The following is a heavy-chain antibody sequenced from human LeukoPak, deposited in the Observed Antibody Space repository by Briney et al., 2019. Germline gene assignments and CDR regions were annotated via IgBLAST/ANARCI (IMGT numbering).Heavy chain of an antibody. CDR3: AKDRVAVAGSADY. CDR2: ISGSGGST. V-gene: IGHV3-23*01. J-gene: IGHJ4*02. D-gene: IGHD6-19*01. CDR1: GFTFSNAW. Sequence: GGSLRLSCAASGFTFSNAWMSWVRQAPGKGLEWVSAISGSGGSTYYADSVKGRFTISRDNSKNTLYLQMNSLRAEDTAVYYCAKDRVAVAGSADYWGQGTLVTVSS.